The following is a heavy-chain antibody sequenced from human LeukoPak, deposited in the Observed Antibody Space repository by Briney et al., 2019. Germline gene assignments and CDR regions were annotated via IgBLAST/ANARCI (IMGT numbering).Heavy chain of an antibody. CDR3: AKSMGDDFYYYGMDV. Sequence: GGSLRLSCAASGFTFSSYGMSWVRQAPGKGLEWVSAISNSGGNTYYADSVKGRFTISRDNSKNTLYLQMNSLRAEDTAVYYCAKSMGDDFYYYGMDVWGQGTTVTVSS. CDR2: ISNSGGNT. CDR1: GFTFSSYG. D-gene: IGHD2-21*01. J-gene: IGHJ6*02. V-gene: IGHV3-23*01.